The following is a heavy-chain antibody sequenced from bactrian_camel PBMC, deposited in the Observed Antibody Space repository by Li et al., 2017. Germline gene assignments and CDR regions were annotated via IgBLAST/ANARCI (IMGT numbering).Heavy chain of an antibody. D-gene: IGHD6*01. Sequence: HVQLVESGGGSVEAGGSLRISCEYSGYTSSNVCMAWFRQAPGKEREAVAAIYTGGDITNYADSVKGRFTVSKDNAKNTLYLQMNSLKPEDTAMYYCAAGSSYAGSWLNQGKYPYWGQGTQVTVS. CDR3: AAGSSYAGSWLNQGKYPY. V-gene: IGHV3S1*01. J-gene: IGHJ4*01. CDR1: GYTSSNVC. CDR2: IYTGGDIT.